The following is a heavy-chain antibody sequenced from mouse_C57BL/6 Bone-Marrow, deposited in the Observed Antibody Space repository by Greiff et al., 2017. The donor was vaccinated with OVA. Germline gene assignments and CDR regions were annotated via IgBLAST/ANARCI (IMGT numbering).Heavy chain of an antibody. Sequence: DVMLVESGGGLVQPGGSLKLSCAASGFTFSDYYMYWVRQTPEKRLEWVAYISNGGGSTYYPDTVKGRFTISRDNAKNTLYLQMSRLKSEDTAMYYCARHPKDYYGSSSLAYWGQGTLVTVSA. CDR2: ISNGGGST. D-gene: IGHD1-1*01. J-gene: IGHJ3*01. CDR1: GFTFSDYY. CDR3: ARHPKDYYGSSSLAY. V-gene: IGHV5-12*01.